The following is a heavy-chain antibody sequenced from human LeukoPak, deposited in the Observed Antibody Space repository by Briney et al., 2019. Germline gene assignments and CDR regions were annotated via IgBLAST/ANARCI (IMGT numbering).Heavy chain of an antibody. J-gene: IGHJ4*02. CDR3: ARDRQYQIPDY. V-gene: IGHV1-2*02. Sequence: ASVKVSCKAVGYRFSGYYIQWVRQAPGQGLEWMGWINPNSGDTDFAQKFQGRVTLTRDTSISTAYMELSSLRFDDTAVYYCARDRQYQIPDYWGQGNLVTVSS. CDR2: INPNSGDT. D-gene: IGHD2-2*01. CDR1: GYRFSGYY.